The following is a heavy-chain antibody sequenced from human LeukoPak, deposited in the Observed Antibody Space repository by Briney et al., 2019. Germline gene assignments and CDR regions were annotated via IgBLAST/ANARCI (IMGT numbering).Heavy chain of an antibody. CDR1: GYTFTGYY. V-gene: IGHV1-2*02. CDR2: INPNSGGT. Sequence: ASVKVSCKASGYTFTGYYMHWVRQAPGQGLEWMGWINPNSGGTNYAQKFQDRVTMTRDTSISTAYMELSRLRSDDTAVYYCARERITIFGRNWFDPWGQGTLVTVSS. CDR3: ARERITIFGRNWFDP. J-gene: IGHJ5*02. D-gene: IGHD3-3*01.